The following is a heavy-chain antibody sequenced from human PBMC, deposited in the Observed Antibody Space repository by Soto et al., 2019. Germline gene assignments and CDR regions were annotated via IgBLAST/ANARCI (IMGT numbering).Heavy chain of an antibody. D-gene: IGHD3-22*01. V-gene: IGHV4-38-2*01. Sequence: GPGPGIPSETLSLTCAVSGYSISSGYYWGWIRQPPGKGLEWIGSIYHSGSTYYNPSLKSRVTISVDTSKNQFSLKLSSVTAADTAVYYCARWGTYDSSGHGFDYWGQGTLVTVSS. CDR3: ARWGTYDSSGHGFDY. CDR2: IYHSGST. J-gene: IGHJ4*02. CDR1: GYSISSGYY.